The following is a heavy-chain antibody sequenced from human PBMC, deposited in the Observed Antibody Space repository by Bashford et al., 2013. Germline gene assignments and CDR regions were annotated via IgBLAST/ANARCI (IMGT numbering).Heavy chain of an antibody. V-gene: IGHV3-23*01. J-gene: IGHJ5*02. Sequence: VRQAPGKGLEWVSAISGSGATTYYADSVKGRFTISRDNAKNTLYLQMNSLRAEDTALYYCAKEAVVVIPSGTDWFDPWGQGTLVTVSS. D-gene: IGHD2-2*01. CDR3: AKEAVVVIPSGTDWFDP. CDR2: ISGSGATT.